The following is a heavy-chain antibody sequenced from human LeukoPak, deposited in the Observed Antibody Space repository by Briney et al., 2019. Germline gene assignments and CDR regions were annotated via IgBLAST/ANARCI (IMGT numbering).Heavy chain of an antibody. Sequence: GGSLRLSCTASEITFSTYDMYWVRQAPGEGLEWLSTIGTGGDTYYAGSVKGRFTISRDNAKNSLYLQMNSLRAEDTAVYYCARDDAGYFDYWGQGTLVTVSS. CDR2: IGTGGDT. J-gene: IGHJ4*02. V-gene: IGHV3-13*04. CDR3: ARDDAGYFDY. CDR1: EITFSTYD. D-gene: IGHD2-2*01.